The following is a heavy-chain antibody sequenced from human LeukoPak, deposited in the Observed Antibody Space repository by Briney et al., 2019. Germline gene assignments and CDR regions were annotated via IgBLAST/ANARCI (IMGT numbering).Heavy chain of an antibody. V-gene: IGHV3-30-3*01. J-gene: IGHJ4*02. CDR2: ISYDGSNK. D-gene: IGHD2-15*01. Sequence: PGGSLRLSCAASGFTFSSYAMHWVRQAPGKGLEWVAVISYDGSNKYYADSVKGRFTISRDNSKNTLYLQKNSLRAEDTAVYYCARSPRRYCSGGSCYAPADYWGQGTLVTVSS. CDR1: GFTFSSYA. CDR3: ARSPRRYCSGGSCYAPADY.